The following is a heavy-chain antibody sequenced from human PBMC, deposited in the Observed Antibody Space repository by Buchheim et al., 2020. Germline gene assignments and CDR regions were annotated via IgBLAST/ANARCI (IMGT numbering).Heavy chain of an antibody. D-gene: IGHD2-15*01. CDR3: AREGYCSGGSCYGYYYGMDV. J-gene: IGHJ6*02. Sequence: EVQLVESGGGLVQPGGSLRLSCAASGFTFSSYWMSWVRQAPGKGLEWVANIKQDGSEKYYVDSMKGRFTISRDNAKNSLYLQMNSLRAEDTAVYYCAREGYCSGGSCYGYYYGMDVWGQGTT. CDR2: IKQDGSEK. V-gene: IGHV3-7*01. CDR1: GFTFSSYW.